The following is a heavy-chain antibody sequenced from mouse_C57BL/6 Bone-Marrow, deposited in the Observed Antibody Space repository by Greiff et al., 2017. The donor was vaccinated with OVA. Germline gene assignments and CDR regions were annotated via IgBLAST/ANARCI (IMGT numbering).Heavy chain of an antibody. V-gene: IGHV1-72*01. D-gene: IGHD1-1*01. Sequence: VKLMESGAELVKPGASVKLSCKASGYTFTSYWMHWVKQRPGRGLEWIGRIDPNSGGTKYNEKFKSKATLTVDKPSSTAYMQLSSLTSEDSAVYYCAREDGSSYKFADWGQGTLVTVSA. CDR3: AREDGSSYKFAD. CDR2: IDPNSGGT. CDR1: GYTFTSYW. J-gene: IGHJ3*01.